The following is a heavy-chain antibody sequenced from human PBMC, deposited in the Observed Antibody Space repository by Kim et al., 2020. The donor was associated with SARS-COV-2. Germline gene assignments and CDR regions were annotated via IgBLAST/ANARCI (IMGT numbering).Heavy chain of an antibody. D-gene: IGHD7-27*01. V-gene: IGHV4-34*01. J-gene: IGHJ4*02. CDR3: ARAPWGFPFDY. CDR2: INHSGST. CDR1: GGSFSGYY. Sequence: SETLSLTCAVYGGSFSGYYWSWIRQPPGKGLEWIGEINHSGSTNYNPSLKSRVTISVDTSKNQFSLKLSSVTAADTAVYYCARAPWGFPFDYWGQGTLVTVSS.